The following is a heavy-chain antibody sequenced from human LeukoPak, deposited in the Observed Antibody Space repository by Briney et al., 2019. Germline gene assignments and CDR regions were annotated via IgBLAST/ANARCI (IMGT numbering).Heavy chain of an antibody. D-gene: IGHD3-22*01. CDR1: GFTVSSNY. J-gene: IGHJ3*02. CDR3: ARKPGVYYDSSGYIIKGLWAFDI. CDR2: IYSGGST. Sequence: GGSLRLSCAASGFTVSSNYMSWVRQAPGKGLEWVSVIYSGGSTYYADSVKGRFTISRDNSKNTLYLQMNSLRAEDTAVYYCARKPGVYYDSSGYIIKGLWAFDIWGQGTMVTVSS. V-gene: IGHV3-53*01.